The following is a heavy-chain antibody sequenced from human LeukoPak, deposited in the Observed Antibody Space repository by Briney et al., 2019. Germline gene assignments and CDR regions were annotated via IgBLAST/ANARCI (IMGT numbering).Heavy chain of an antibody. V-gene: IGHV3-23*01. D-gene: IGHD1-26*01. CDR1: GFTFKDYG. Sequence: GGSLRLSCAASGFTFKDYGLSWVRQAPGKGLEWVSAISGSGGSTYYADSVKGRFTISRDNAKNSLYLQMNSLRAEDTAVYYCARDYSGSYYFDYWGQGTLVTVSS. CDR3: ARDYSGSYYFDY. CDR2: ISGSGGST. J-gene: IGHJ4*02.